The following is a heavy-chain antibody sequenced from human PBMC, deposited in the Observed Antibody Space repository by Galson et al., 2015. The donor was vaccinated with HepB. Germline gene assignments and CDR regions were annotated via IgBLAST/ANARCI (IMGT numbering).Heavy chain of an antibody. V-gene: IGHV3-30-3*01. CDR2: ISYDGSNK. CDR3: AREGGGSSIYFDY. D-gene: IGHD2-15*01. Sequence: SLRLSCAASGFTFSSYAMHWVRQAPGKGLEWVAVISYDGSNKYYADSVKGRFTISRDNSKNTLYLQMNSLRAEDTAVYYCAREGGGSSIYFDYWGQGTLVTVSS. CDR1: GFTFSSYA. J-gene: IGHJ4*02.